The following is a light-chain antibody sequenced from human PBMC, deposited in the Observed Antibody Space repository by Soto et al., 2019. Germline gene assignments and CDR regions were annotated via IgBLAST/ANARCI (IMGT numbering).Light chain of an antibody. CDR1: QSVSSSN. CDR3: QHYGSSPWT. Sequence: EIVLTQSPGTLSLSAGDRATLYCRASQSVSSSNLAWYQQKRCQSPSLPIYGASSRATGIPDRFSGSGSGPDFTLTISRLEPEDFAVYFCQHYGSSPWTFGQGTK. CDR2: GAS. V-gene: IGKV3-20*01. J-gene: IGKJ1*01.